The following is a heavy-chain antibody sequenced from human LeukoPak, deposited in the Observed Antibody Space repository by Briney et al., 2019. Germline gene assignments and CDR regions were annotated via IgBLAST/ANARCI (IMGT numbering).Heavy chain of an antibody. CDR1: GFTFSSYA. CDR3: AKGRGSSYYDAFDL. D-gene: IGHD1-26*01. Sequence: PGGSLRLSCAASGFTFSSYAMSWVRQAPGKGLEWVSSIIGTGGSSTYYADSVKGRFTISRDNSKNTLYLQTNSLRAEDTALYYCAKGRGSSYYDAFDLWGQGTMVTVSS. CDR2: IIGTGGSST. V-gene: IGHV3-23*01. J-gene: IGHJ3*01.